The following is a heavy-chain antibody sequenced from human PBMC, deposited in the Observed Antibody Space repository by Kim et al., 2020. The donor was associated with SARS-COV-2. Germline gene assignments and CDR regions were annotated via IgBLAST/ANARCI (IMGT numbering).Heavy chain of an antibody. V-gene: IGHV5-51*01. D-gene: IGHD6-19*01. Sequence: GESLKISCKGSGYSFTSYWNGWVRQMPGKGLEWMGIIYPGDSDTRYSPSFQGQVTISADKSISTAYLQWSSLKASDTAMYYCARLTKGYSSGWYPSLGYWGQGTLVTVPS. J-gene: IGHJ4*02. CDR1: GYSFTSYW. CDR2: IYPGDSDT. CDR3: ARLTKGYSSGWYPSLGY.